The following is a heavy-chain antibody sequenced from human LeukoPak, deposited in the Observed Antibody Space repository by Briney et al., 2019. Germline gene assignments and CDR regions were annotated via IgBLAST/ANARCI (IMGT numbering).Heavy chain of an antibody. CDR2: IYYSGST. Sequence: SETLSLTCTVSGGSISSYYWSWIRQPPGKGLEWIGYIYYSGSTNYNPSLKSRVTISVDTSKSQFSLKLSSVTAADTAVYYCASNAAYSGSSLGDAFDIWGQGTMVTVSS. J-gene: IGHJ3*02. CDR3: ASNAAYSGSSLGDAFDI. D-gene: IGHD1-26*01. V-gene: IGHV4-59*08. CDR1: GGSISSYY.